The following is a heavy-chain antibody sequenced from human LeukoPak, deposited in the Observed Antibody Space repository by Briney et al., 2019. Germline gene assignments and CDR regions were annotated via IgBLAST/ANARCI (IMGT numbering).Heavy chain of an antibody. D-gene: IGHD2-15*01. CDR1: GYTFISYG. CDR2: MNPNSGNT. V-gene: IGHV1-8*02. CDR3: ARGRSGYFDY. J-gene: IGHJ4*02. Sequence: ASVKVSCKASGYTFISYGITWVRQAPGQGLEWMGWMNPNSGNTGYAQKFQGRVTMTRNTSISTAYMELSSLRSEDTAVYCCARGRSGYFDYWGQGTLVTVSS.